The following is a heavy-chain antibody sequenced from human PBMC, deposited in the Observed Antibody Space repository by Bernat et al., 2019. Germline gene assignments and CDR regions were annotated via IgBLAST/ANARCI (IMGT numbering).Heavy chain of an antibody. CDR3: ARAPDYYDSSGYFFGAFDI. D-gene: IGHD3-22*01. CDR2: IYSGGST. CDR1: GFTVSSNY. J-gene: IGHJ3*02. V-gene: IGHV3-53*02. Sequence: EVQLVETGGGLIQPGGSLRLSCAASGFTVSSNYMSWVRQAPGKGLEWVSVIYSGGSTYYADSVKGRFTISRDNSKNTLYLQMNSLRAEDTAVYYCARAPDYYDSSGYFFGAFDIWGQGTMVTVSS.